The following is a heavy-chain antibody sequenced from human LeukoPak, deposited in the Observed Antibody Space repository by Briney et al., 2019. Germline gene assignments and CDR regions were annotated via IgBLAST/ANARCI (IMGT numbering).Heavy chain of an antibody. CDR2: INHSGST. V-gene: IGHV4-34*01. D-gene: IGHD1-14*01. Sequence: SETLSLTCAVYGGSFSGYYWSWIRQPPGKGLEWIGEINHSGSTNYNPSLKSRVTISVDTSKNQFSLKLSSVTAADTAVYYCAWNRIFDYWGQGPLVTVSS. J-gene: IGHJ4*02. CDR3: AWNRIFDY. CDR1: GGSFSGYY.